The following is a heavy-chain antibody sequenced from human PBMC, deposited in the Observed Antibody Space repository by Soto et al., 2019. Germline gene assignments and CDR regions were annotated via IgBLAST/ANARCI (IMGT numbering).Heavy chain of an antibody. Sequence: EVQLLESGGGLVQPGGSLRLSCAASGFTFSSYAMRWVRQAPGKGLEWVSAISGSGDSTYYADSAKGRFTISRDNSKNTVYLQMNSLRGEDTAVYYCARRGSGSYYDYWGQGTLVTVSS. CDR2: ISGSGDST. V-gene: IGHV3-23*01. CDR1: GFTFSSYA. D-gene: IGHD1-26*01. CDR3: ARRGSGSYYDY. J-gene: IGHJ4*02.